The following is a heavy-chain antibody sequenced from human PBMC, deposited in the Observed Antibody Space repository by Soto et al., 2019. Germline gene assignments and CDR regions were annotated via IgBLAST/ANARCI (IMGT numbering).Heavy chain of an antibody. D-gene: IGHD3-22*01. J-gene: IGHJ6*02. CDR1: GYTFTSYG. Sequence: ASLKVSCKASGYTFTSYGISWVRQAPGQGLEWMGWISAYNGNTNYEQKLQGRVTMTTDTSTSTAYMELRSLRSDDPAVYYCARDLITMIVVVPSTDGMDVWGQGTTVTVSS. V-gene: IGHV1-18*04. CDR2: ISAYNGNT. CDR3: ARDLITMIVVVPSTDGMDV.